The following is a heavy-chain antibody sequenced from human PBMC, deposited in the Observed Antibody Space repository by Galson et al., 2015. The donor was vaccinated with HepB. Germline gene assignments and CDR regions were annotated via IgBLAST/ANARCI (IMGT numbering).Heavy chain of an antibody. CDR1: GYTFTSYG. CDR2: ISAYNGNT. J-gene: IGHJ6*02. D-gene: IGHD3-10*01. Sequence: SVKVSCKASGYTFTSYGISWVRQAPGQGLEWMGWISAYNGNTNYAQKLQGRVTMTTDTSTSTAYMELRSLRSDDTAVYYCARERYYGSGSFLPASYYYYGMDVWGQGTTVTVSS. V-gene: IGHV1-18*04. CDR3: ARERYYGSGSFLPASYYYYGMDV.